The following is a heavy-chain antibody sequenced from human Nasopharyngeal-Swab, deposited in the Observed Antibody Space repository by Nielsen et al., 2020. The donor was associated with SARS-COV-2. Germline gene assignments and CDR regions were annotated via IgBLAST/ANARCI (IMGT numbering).Heavy chain of an antibody. CDR2: ISAYNGNT. Sequence: ASVKVSCKASGYTFTSYGISWVRQAPGQGLEWIGWISAYNGNTNYAQKLQGRVTMTTDTSTSTAYMELRSLRSDDTAVYYCALYYYGSGNYDYWGQGTLVTVSS. J-gene: IGHJ4*02. V-gene: IGHV1-18*01. D-gene: IGHD3-10*01. CDR3: ALYYYGSGNYDY. CDR1: GYTFTSYG.